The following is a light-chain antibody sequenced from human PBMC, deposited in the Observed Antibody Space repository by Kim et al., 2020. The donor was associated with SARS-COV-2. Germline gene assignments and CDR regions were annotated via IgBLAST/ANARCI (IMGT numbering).Light chain of an antibody. V-gene: IGLV1-40*01. Sequence: QPVLTQPPSVSGAPGQRVTISCTGSSSNIGAGYDVHWYQQLPGTAPKLLIYGNSNRPSGVPDRFSGSKSGTSASLAITGLQAEDEADYYCQSYDSSLSGPVVVGGGTQLTVL. CDR2: GNS. J-gene: IGLJ2*01. CDR3: QSYDSSLSGPVV. CDR1: SSNIGAGYD.